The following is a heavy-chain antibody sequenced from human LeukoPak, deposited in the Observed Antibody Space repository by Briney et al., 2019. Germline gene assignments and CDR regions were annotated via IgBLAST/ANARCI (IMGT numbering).Heavy chain of an antibody. CDR2: INPNSGGT. CDR3: RKSTGSGFDP. D-gene: IGHD1-14*01. CDR1: GYTFTGSY. V-gene: IGHV1-2*02. J-gene: IGHJ5*02. Sequence: ASVKVSCKASGYTFTGSYIHWVRQAPGQGLEYMGWINPNSGGTGYAQNFQGRVTMTRDTSISTAYMELSWLRSDDTAVYFCRKSTGSGFDPWGQGTLVTVSS.